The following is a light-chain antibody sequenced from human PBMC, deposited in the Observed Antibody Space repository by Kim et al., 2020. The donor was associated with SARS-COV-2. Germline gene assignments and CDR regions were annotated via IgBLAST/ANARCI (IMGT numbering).Light chain of an antibody. CDR2: QDS. Sequence: SYELTQPPSVSVSPAQTASITCSGDKLGDKYACWYQQKPGQSPVLVIYQDSKRPSGIPERFSGSNSGNTATLTISGTQAMDEADYYCQAWDSSSHVVFGGGTQLTVL. CDR3: QAWDSSSHVV. J-gene: IGLJ2*01. CDR1: KLGDKY. V-gene: IGLV3-1*01.